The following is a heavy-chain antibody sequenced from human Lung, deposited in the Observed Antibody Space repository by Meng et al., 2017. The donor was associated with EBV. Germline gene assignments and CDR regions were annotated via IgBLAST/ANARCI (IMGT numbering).Heavy chain of an antibody. D-gene: IGHD1-14*01. Sequence: EVDLVESGGGLGKPGGSLNLSCPAAGFAVSSYSMNGVRQAPGKGLEWVSLISSTSIYTYYADSVKGRFSISRDNSKNTLYLQMNNLRAEDTAVYYCSRDLAGSDDYWGRGTLVTVSS. CDR3: SRDLAGSDDY. CDR1: GFAVSSYS. V-gene: IGHV3-21*01. CDR2: ISSTSIYT. J-gene: IGHJ4*02.